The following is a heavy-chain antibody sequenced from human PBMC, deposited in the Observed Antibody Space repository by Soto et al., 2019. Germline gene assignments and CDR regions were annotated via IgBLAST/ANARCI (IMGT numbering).Heavy chain of an antibody. V-gene: IGHV4-34*01. CDR3: ARGLAPRIAARPKYYYYGMDV. CDR2: INPSGST. J-gene: IGHJ6*02. CDR1: GGSFSGYH. Sequence: PSETLSLTCAVSGGSFSGYHWCWVLQPPGNGLAWIGEINPSGSTNYNPSLKSRVTISVDTSKNQFSLKLSSVTDADTAVYYCARGLAPRIAARPKYYYYGMDVWGQGTTVS. D-gene: IGHD6-6*01.